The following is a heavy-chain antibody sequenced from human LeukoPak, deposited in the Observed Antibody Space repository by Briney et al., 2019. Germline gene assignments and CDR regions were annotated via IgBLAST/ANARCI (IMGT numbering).Heavy chain of an antibody. D-gene: IGHD3-22*01. CDR2: IYNSGST. V-gene: IGHV4-59*08. Sequence: SETLSLTCTVSGGSISSYYWSWIRQPPGKGLEWIGYIYNSGSTNYNPSLKSRVTISLDTSKNQFSLRLSSVTAADTAVYYCAGSDHYDSSGFGLDAFDIWGQGTMVTVSS. J-gene: IGHJ3*02. CDR3: AGSDHYDSSGFGLDAFDI. CDR1: GGSISSYY.